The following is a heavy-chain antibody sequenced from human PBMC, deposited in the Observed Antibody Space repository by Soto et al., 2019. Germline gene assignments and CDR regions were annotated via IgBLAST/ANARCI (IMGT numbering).Heavy chain of an antibody. V-gene: IGHV3-33*01. CDR1: EIILSGYG. CDR3: ARDGVGGTVFFGYLDY. D-gene: IGHD1-26*01. Sequence: QVQLVESGGGVVQPGRSLRLSCAVSEIILSGYGMHWVRQAPGKWLEWVAVIRFDGSNIHYADSVKGRFTISRDNSKNTVYLQMDSLRADDTAVYYCARDGVGGTVFFGYLDYWGQGALVTVSS. J-gene: IGHJ4*02. CDR2: IRFDGSNI.